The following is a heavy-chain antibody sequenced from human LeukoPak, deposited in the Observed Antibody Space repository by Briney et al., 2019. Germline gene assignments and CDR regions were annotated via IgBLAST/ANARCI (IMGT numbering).Heavy chain of an antibody. CDR3: ARVEPGYCSSTSCYSGEYFQH. Sequence: ASVNVSCTASGYTFNSHGISWVRQAPGQGLEGMGWISAYNGDTNYAQKFQGRVTLTTDRTTSTAYLELRSLRSDDTAVYYCARVEPGYCSSTSCYSGEYFQHWGQGTLVTVSS. J-gene: IGHJ1*01. D-gene: IGHD2-2*02. CDR2: ISAYNGDT. CDR1: GYTFNSHG. V-gene: IGHV1-18*04.